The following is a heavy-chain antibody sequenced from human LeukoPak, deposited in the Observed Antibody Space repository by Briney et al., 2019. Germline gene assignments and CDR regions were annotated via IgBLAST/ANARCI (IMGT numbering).Heavy chain of an antibody. Sequence: SVKVSCKASGYTFTGYYMHWVRQAPGQGLEWMGWSNPNSGGTNYAQKFQGRVTMTRDTSISTAYMELSRLRSDDTAVYYCARDSGGLRYFDWLPPNWFDPWGQGTLVTVSS. J-gene: IGHJ5*02. CDR3: ARDSGGLRYFDWLPPNWFDP. CDR1: GYTFTGYY. CDR2: SNPNSGGT. D-gene: IGHD3-9*01. V-gene: IGHV1-2*02.